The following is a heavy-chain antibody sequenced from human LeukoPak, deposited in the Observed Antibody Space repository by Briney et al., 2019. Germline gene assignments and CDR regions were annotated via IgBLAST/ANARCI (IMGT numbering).Heavy chain of an antibody. Sequence: SVKVSCKASGGTFSSYAICWVRQAPGQGLEWMGRIIPILGIANYAQKFQGRVTITADKSTSTAYMELSGLRSEDTAVYYCARGVTYYYDSSGYYWAWFDPWGQGTLVTVSS. D-gene: IGHD3-22*01. CDR1: GGTFSSYA. V-gene: IGHV1-69*04. CDR3: ARGVTYYYDSSGYYWAWFDP. J-gene: IGHJ5*02. CDR2: IIPILGIA.